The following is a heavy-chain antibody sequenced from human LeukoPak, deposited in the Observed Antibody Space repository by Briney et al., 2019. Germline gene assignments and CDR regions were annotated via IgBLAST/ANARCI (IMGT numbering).Heavy chain of an antibody. V-gene: IGHV3-30*04. J-gene: IGHJ6*03. CDR3: ASRSSGSYYMDV. CDR2: ISYDGSNK. D-gene: IGHD6-19*01. Sequence: GGSLRLSCAASGFTFSSYAMHWVRQAPGKGLEWVAVISYDGSNKYYADSVKGRFTISRDNSKNTLYLQMNSPRAEDTAVYYCASRSSGSYYMDVWGKGTTVTVSS. CDR1: GFTFSSYA.